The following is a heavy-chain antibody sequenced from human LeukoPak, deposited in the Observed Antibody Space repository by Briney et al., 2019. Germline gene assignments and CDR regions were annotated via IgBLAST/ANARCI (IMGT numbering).Heavy chain of an antibody. CDR2: ISSSGNTI. D-gene: IGHD2-2*01. V-gene: IGHV3-48*04. Sequence: GGSLRLSCAASGFTFNRYSMNWVRQAPGKGLEWVSYISSSGNTIYYADSVKGRFTISRDNAKNSLYLQMNSLRAEDTAVYYCAREVAQVAVPPNDAFDIWGQGTMVTVSS. CDR3: AREVAQVAVPPNDAFDI. CDR1: GFTFNRYS. J-gene: IGHJ3*02.